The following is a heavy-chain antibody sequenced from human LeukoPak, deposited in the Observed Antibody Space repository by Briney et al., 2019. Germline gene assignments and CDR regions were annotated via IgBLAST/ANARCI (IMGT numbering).Heavy chain of an antibody. CDR2: ISSSSSYI. Sequence: GGSLRLSCAASGFTFSSYSMNWVRQAPGKGLEWVSSISSSSSYIYYADSVKGRLTISRDNAKNSLYLQMNSLRAEDTAVYYCARDGIRYFDWLLPEGNWFDPWGQGTLVTVSS. J-gene: IGHJ5*02. V-gene: IGHV3-21*01. D-gene: IGHD3-9*01. CDR3: ARDGIRYFDWLLPEGNWFDP. CDR1: GFTFSSYS.